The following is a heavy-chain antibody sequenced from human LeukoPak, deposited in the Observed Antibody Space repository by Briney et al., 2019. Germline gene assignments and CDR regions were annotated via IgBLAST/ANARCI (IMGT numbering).Heavy chain of an antibody. V-gene: IGHV4-30-2*01. CDR3: ARGADTSSWYGFYYYGLDV. CDR1: GRSISTGCYS. J-gene: IGHJ6*02. D-gene: IGHD6-13*01. Sequence: SQTLPLTCAVSGRSISTGCYSWSWIRQPPGKGLEWIGYMYHSGSTYYNPSLKSRVTISVDMSKNQFSLKLSSVTAADTAVDYCARGADTSSWYGFYYYGLDVWGQGTTVTVSS. CDR2: MYHSGST.